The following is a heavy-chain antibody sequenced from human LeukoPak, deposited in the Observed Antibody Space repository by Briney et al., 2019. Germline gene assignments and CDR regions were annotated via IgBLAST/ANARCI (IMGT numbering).Heavy chain of an antibody. Sequence: GGSLRLSCAASGFTFSSYGMSWVRQAPGKGLEWVSAISGSGGSTYYADSVKGRFTISRDNSKNTLYLQMNSLGAEDTAVYYCAKDSPSNYYDSSGYSDYWGQGTLVTVSS. J-gene: IGHJ4*02. CDR1: GFTFSSYG. CDR2: ISGSGGST. V-gene: IGHV3-23*01. D-gene: IGHD3-22*01. CDR3: AKDSPSNYYDSSGYSDY.